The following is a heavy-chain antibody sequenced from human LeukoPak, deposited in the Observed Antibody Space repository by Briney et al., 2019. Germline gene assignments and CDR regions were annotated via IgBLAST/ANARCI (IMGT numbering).Heavy chain of an antibody. V-gene: IGHV4-39*01. CDR2: IYYSGST. CDR1: GGSISSSSHY. CDR3: ARQSEQYYYDSSGYYYNWFDP. Sequence: SETLSLTCTVSGGSISSSSHYWGWIRQPPGKGLEWIGSIYYSGSTYYNPSLKSRVTISVDTSKNQFSLKLSSVTAADTAVYYCARQSEQYYYDSSGYYYNWFDPWGQGTLVTVSS. D-gene: IGHD3-22*01. J-gene: IGHJ5*02.